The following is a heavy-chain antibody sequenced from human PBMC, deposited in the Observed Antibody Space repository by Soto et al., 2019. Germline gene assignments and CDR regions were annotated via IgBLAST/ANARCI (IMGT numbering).Heavy chain of an antibody. CDR3: ARHVPDYIWGSYDAFDI. CDR1: SGSISSSNW. D-gene: IGHD3-16*01. J-gene: IGHJ3*02. CDR2: IYYSGST. V-gene: IGHV4-4*02. Sequence: SETLSLTCAVSSGSISSSNWWSWVRQPPGKGLEWIGYIYYSGSTNYNPSLKSRVTISVDTSKNQFSLKLSSVTAADTAVYYCARHVPDYIWGSYDAFDIWGQGTMVTVSS.